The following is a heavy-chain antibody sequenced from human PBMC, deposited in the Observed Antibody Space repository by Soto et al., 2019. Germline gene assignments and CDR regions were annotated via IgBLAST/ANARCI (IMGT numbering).Heavy chain of an antibody. D-gene: IGHD3-22*01. V-gene: IGHV3-15*07. J-gene: IGHJ4*02. CDR1: GFTFSKAW. CDR2: IKRKTDGGTT. CDR3: TTVFYDSSGYPDY. Sequence: EVQLVESGGGLVKPGGSLRLSCVASGFTFSKAWMNWVRQAPGKGLEWVGRIKRKTDGGTTDYAAPVKGRFTISRDDSKNTLYLQMNSLKTEDTAVYYCTTVFYDSSGYPDYWGQGTLVTVSS.